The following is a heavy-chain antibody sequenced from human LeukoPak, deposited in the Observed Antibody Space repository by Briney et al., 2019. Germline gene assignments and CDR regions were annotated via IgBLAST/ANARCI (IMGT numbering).Heavy chain of an antibody. V-gene: IGHV3-43*01. J-gene: IGHJ4*02. Sequence: YHALDSVKGRFTISRDNSKNSLCLQMSSLRTEDTALYYCARDFGAASDPYYFDYWGQGTLVTVSS. CDR3: ARDFGAASDPYYFDY. D-gene: IGHD6-13*01.